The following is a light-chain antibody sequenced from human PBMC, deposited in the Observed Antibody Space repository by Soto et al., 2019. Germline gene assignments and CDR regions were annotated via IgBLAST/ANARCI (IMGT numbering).Light chain of an antibody. CDR3: QQYGSSPLT. V-gene: IGKV3-20*01. Sequence: EIALKQSPGTLSLSPGERATLSCRASQSVSSSYLAWYQLKPGQAPRLFIYGASSRATGIPDRFSGSGSGTDFTLTISRLEAEDFAVYYCQQYGSSPLTFGGGTKVEIK. J-gene: IGKJ4*01. CDR1: QSVSSSY. CDR2: GAS.